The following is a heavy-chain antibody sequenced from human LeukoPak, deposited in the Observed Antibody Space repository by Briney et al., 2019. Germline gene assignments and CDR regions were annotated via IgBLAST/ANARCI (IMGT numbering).Heavy chain of an antibody. CDR2: MNPNSGST. CDR3: ARGGWEIRQGIDY. V-gene: IGHV1-8*03. D-gene: IGHD1-26*01. Sequence: ASVKVSCKASGYTFTSYDINWVRQATGQGLEWMGWMNPNSGSTGYAQKFQGRVTITRNTSITTAHMELSSLRSEDTAVYYCARGGWEIRQGIDYWGQGTLVTVSS. J-gene: IGHJ4*02. CDR1: GYTFTSYD.